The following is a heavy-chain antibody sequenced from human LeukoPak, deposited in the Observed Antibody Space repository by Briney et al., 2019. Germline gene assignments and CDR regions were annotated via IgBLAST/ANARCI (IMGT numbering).Heavy chain of an antibody. CDR3: AKEIWPTVTTPGHTHFDY. D-gene: IGHD4-17*01. J-gene: IGHJ4*02. CDR1: GFTFSSYS. Sequence: GGSLRLSCAASGFTFSSYSMNWVRQAPGKGLEWVSYISSSSSTIYYADSVKGRFTISRDNSKNTLCLQMNSLRAEDTAVYYCAKEIWPTVTTPGHTHFDYWGQGTLVTVSS. V-gene: IGHV3-48*01. CDR2: ISSSSSTI.